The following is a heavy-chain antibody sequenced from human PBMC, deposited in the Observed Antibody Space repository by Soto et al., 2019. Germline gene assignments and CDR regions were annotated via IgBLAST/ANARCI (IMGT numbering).Heavy chain of an antibody. CDR3: ASRLGYYYDSSGYPY. D-gene: IGHD3-22*01. Sequence: SETLSLTCTVSGGSISSSSYYWGWIRQPPGKGLGWIGSIDYSGSTYYNPSLKSRVTISVDTSKNQFSLKLSSVTAADTAVYYCASRLGYYYDSSGYPYWGQGTLVTVSS. CDR2: IDYSGST. J-gene: IGHJ4*02. V-gene: IGHV4-39*01. CDR1: GGSISSSSYY.